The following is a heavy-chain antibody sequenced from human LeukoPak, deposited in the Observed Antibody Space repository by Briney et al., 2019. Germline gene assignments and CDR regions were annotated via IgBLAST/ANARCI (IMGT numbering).Heavy chain of an antibody. CDR1: GLSLSSYW. J-gene: IGHJ4*02. V-gene: IGHV3-74*01. Sequence: GGSLRLYCAASGLSLSSYWMHWVRQAPGKGLVWVSRINSDGSSTSYADSVKGRFTISRDNAKNTLYLQMNSLRAEDTAVYYCARVVTGTIDADYWGQGTPVTVSS. CDR3: ARVVTGTIDADY. CDR2: INSDGSST. D-gene: IGHD1-20*01.